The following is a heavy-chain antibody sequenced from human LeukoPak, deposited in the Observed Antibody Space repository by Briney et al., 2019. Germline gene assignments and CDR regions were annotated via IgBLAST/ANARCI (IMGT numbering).Heavy chain of an antibody. CDR2: IKPDGSEK. Sequence: PGGSLRLSCVVSGFTFSNYWMSWVRQAPGKGLEWVANIKPDGSEKNYMDSVKGRFTIPRDNAKNSLYLQMNSLRAEDTAVYYCARDRPSGWYLQYYFNYWGQGNLVTVSS. J-gene: IGHJ4*02. V-gene: IGHV3-7*04. CDR3: ARDRPSGWYLQYYFNY. CDR1: GFTFSNYW. D-gene: IGHD6-19*01.